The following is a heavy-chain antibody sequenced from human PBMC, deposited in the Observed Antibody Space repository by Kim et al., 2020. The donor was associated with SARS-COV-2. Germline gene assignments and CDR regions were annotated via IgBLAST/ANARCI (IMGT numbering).Heavy chain of an antibody. V-gene: IGHV3-48*02. D-gene: IGHD5-12*01. Sequence: KSHFTISSDNAKNSLNLQMNGLRDEDTAVYYCARGGVWLRPIIDYWGQGTLVTVSS. J-gene: IGHJ4*02. CDR3: ARGGVWLRPIIDY.